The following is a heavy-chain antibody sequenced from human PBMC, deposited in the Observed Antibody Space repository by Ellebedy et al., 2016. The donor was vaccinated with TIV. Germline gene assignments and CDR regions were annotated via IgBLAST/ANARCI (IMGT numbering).Heavy chain of an antibody. CDR2: IHHSGGA. J-gene: IGHJ6*02. CDR1: GGSINNANCY. V-gene: IGHV4-39*01. Sequence: SETLSLTXTVSGGSINNANCYWDWVRQPPGKGLEWIGSIHHSGGAYYTPSLKSRVTMSIDTSQNEFTLTLNSVTAPDTAVYFCARRPHGYYNYGMDVWGHGIMVTVSS. CDR3: ARRPHGYYNYGMDV.